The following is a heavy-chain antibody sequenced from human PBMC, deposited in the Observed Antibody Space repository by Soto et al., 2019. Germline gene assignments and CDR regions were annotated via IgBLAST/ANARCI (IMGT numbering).Heavy chain of an antibody. CDR3: ARGYCSRPSCSHFDC. J-gene: IGHJ4*02. D-gene: IGHD2-2*01. CDR1: GFTFSSYA. Sequence: PXESLRLSCAASGFTFSSYAVHWVRQAPGKGLEWVAVMSYDGSNKYYADSVKGRFTISSDNSKNTLYLQMNSLGTEDTAVYYCARGYCSRPSCSHFDCWGQGTLVTVSS. CDR2: MSYDGSNK. V-gene: IGHV3-30-3*01.